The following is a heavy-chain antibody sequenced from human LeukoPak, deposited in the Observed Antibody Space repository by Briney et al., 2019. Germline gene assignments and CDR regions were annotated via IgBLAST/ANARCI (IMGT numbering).Heavy chain of an antibody. CDR1: GYSISSGYY. D-gene: IGHD6-6*01. Sequence: SETLSLTCAVSGYSISSGYYWGWIRQPPGKGLEWIGNIYHSGNTYYYPSLKSRVTISVDTSKNQFSLKLRSVTAADTAVYYCARLPPYSSSAYYFDYWGQGTLVTVSS. V-gene: IGHV4-38-2*01. J-gene: IGHJ4*02. CDR3: ARLPPYSSSAYYFDY. CDR2: IYHSGNT.